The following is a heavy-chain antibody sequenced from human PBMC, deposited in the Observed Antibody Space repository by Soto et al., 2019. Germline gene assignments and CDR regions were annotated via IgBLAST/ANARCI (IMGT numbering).Heavy chain of an antibody. CDR1: GFTVSSDY. J-gene: IGHJ5*02. V-gene: IGHV3-53*01. Sequence: QPGGSLRLSCAASGFTVSSDYMSWVRQAPGKGLEWVSVIYTSGNTYYADSVKGRFTFSRDNSKNTLYLQMNSLRAEDTAVYYCARAYGGNPSLYDPWGQGTLVTVSS. D-gene: IGHD2-15*01. CDR3: ARAYGGNPSLYDP. CDR2: IYTSGNT.